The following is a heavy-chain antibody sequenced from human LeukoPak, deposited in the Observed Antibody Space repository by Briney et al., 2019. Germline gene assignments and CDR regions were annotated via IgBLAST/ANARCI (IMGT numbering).Heavy chain of an antibody. J-gene: IGHJ4*02. CDR3: ARVFTGASDRGVISDY. CDR2: IIPIFGTA. CDR1: GGTFSSYA. Sequence: ASVKVSCKASGGTFSSYAISWVRQAPGQGLEWMGGIIPIFGTANYAQKLQGRVTMTTDTSTSTAYMELRSLRSDDTAVYYCARVFTGASDRGVISDYWGQGTLVTVSS. V-gene: IGHV1-69*05. D-gene: IGHD3-10*01.